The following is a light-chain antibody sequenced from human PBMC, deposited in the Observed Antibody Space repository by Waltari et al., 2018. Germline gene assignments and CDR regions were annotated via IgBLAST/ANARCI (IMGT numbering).Light chain of an antibody. Sequence: QSALTQPASVSGSPGQSITISCTGTSSDGGAYNYFSWYQQHPGKAPKLMIYDVSNRPSGISYRFSGSKSGNMASLTISGLQAEDEADYYCSSYTSSSTRVFGGGTKLTVL. CDR3: SSYTSSSTRV. CDR2: DVS. J-gene: IGLJ3*02. V-gene: IGLV2-14*03. CDR1: SSDGGAYNY.